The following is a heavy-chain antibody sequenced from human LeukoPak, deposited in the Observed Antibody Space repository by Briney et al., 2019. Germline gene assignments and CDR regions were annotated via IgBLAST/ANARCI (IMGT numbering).Heavy chain of an antibody. V-gene: IGHV3-21*01. J-gene: IGHJ4*02. D-gene: IGHD2-2*02. Sequence: GGSLRLSCAASGFTFRSYSMNWVRQAPGKGLEWVSSISSSSSYIYYADSVKGRFTISRDNAKNSLYLQMNSLRAEDTAVYYCARARYCSSTSCYIGFDYWGQGTLVTVSS. CDR2: ISSSSSYI. CDR3: ARARYCSSTSCYIGFDY. CDR1: GFTFRSYS.